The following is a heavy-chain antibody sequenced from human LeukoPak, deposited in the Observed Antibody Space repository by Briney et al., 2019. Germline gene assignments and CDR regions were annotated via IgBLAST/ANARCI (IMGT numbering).Heavy chain of an antibody. J-gene: IGHJ1*01. D-gene: IGHD2-8*02. CDR1: GFTFSSYA. CDR3: AKEEAWRCYKD. V-gene: IGHV3-23*01. Sequence: PGGSLRLSCAASGFTFSSYAMRWVRQAPGKGLEWVSGISTSGGITYYTDSVKGRFTISRDNSKHTVSLQMNSLRGEDTAVYYCAKEEAWRCYKDWGQGTLVTVSS. CDR2: ISTSGGIT.